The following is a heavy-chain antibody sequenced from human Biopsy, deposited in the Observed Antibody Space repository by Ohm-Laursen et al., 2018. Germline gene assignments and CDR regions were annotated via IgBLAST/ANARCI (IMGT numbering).Heavy chain of an antibody. Sequence: GTLSLTCTVTGGSISRSSYYWNWIRQSPGKGLEWIGYIWSSGTTDYNPSLQSRVSMSLELSTDQFSLKVDSVTAADTAVYYCARVVGAATGFDQWGQGIPVTVSP. D-gene: IGHD1-26*01. J-gene: IGHJ4*02. V-gene: IGHV4-61*01. CDR2: IWSSGTT. CDR3: ARVVGAATGFDQ. CDR1: GGSISRSSYY.